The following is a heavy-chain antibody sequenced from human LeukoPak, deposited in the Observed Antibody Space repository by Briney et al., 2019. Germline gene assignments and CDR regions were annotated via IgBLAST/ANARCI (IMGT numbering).Heavy chain of an antibody. CDR1: GFTFSSYA. J-gene: IGHJ4*02. CDR2: ISYDGSNK. D-gene: IGHD6-19*01. Sequence: GGSLRLSCAASGFTFSSYAMHWVRQAPGKGLEGVALISYDGSNKYYADSVKGRFTISSDNSKNTLYLQMNSLRAEDTAVYYCARGGAVAVLYYFDYWGQGTLVTVSS. V-gene: IGHV3-30-3*01. CDR3: ARGGAVAVLYYFDY.